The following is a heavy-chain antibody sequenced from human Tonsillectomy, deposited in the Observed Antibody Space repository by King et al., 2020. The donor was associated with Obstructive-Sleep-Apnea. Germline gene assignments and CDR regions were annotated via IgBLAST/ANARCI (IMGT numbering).Heavy chain of an antibody. V-gene: IGHV3-30*04. J-gene: IGHJ4*02. CDR3: ARAAWGSGSYYNVYY. Sequence: VQLVESGGGVVQPGRSLRLSCAASGFTFSSYAMHWVRQAPGKGLEWVAVISYDGSNKYYADSVKGRFTISRDNSKNPRDLQMNSLRAADTAVYYCARAAWGSGSYYNVYYWGQGTLVTVSS. CDR2: ISYDGSNK. CDR1: GFTFSSYA. D-gene: IGHD3-10*01.